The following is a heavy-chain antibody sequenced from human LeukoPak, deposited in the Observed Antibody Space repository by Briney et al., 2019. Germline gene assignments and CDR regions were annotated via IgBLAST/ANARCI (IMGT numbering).Heavy chain of an antibody. D-gene: IGHD3-22*01. CDR3: ARESTDYYDSSGYYYGPVY. CDR1: GGTFSSYA. Sequence: SVKVSCKASGGTFSSYAISWVRQAPGQGLEWMGGIIPIFGTANYAQNFQGRVTITADESTSTAYMELSNLRSEDTAVYYCARESTDYYDSSGYYYGPVYWGQGTQVTVSS. J-gene: IGHJ4*02. V-gene: IGHV1-69*13. CDR2: IIPIFGTA.